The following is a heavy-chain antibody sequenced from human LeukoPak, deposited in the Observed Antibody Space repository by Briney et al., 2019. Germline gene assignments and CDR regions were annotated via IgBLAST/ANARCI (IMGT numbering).Heavy chain of an antibody. Sequence: PSETLPLTCTVSGGSISSYYWSWIRQPPGKGLEWIGYIYYSGSTNYNPSLKSRVTISVDTSKNQFSLKLSSVTAADTAVYYCARLEMATVYYWGQGTLVTVSS. CDR2: IYYSGST. V-gene: IGHV4-59*01. D-gene: IGHD5-24*01. CDR3: ARLEMATVYY. J-gene: IGHJ4*02. CDR1: GGSISSYY.